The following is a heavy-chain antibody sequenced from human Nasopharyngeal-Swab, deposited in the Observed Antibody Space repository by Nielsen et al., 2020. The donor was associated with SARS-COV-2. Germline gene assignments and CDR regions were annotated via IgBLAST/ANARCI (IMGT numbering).Heavy chain of an antibody. J-gene: IGHJ3*02. D-gene: IGHD5-24*01. V-gene: IGHV1-46*01. CDR2: INPSGGST. CDR1: GYTFTSYY. CDR3: ARGGEMATITRDAFDI. Sequence: ASVKVSCKASGYTFTSYYMHWVRQAPGQGLEWMGIINPSGGSTSYAQKFQGRVTMTRDTSTSTVYMELSSLRSEDTAVYYCARGGEMATITRDAFDIWGQGTTVTVSS.